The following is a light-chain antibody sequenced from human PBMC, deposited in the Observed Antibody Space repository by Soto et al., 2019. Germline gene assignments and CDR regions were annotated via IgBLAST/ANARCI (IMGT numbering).Light chain of an antibody. CDR2: GAS. J-gene: IGKJ5*01. V-gene: IGKV3-20*01. CDR1: QSIRDNY. Sequence: EIVLTQSPGTLSLSPGERATLYCRASQSIRDNYLAWYQQRPGQSPRLLISGASNRATGIPDRFSGSGSATDFTLTTSRLEPEDFALYYCQQYGDSPITFGQGTRLEI. CDR3: QQYGDSPIT.